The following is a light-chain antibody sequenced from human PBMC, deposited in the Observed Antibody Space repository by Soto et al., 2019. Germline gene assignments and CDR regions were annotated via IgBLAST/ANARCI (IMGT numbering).Light chain of an antibody. J-gene: IGKJ4*01. CDR2: WAS. Sequence: DIVMTQSPHSLAVSLGERATINCKSSQSVLYSSNNKNYLAWYQQKPGQPPKLLIYWASTRESGVPDRFSGSGSGTDFTLTNSSLQAEDVAVYYCQQYYSTLTFCGGTKVEIK. V-gene: IGKV4-1*01. CDR3: QQYYSTLT. CDR1: QSVLYSSNNKNY.